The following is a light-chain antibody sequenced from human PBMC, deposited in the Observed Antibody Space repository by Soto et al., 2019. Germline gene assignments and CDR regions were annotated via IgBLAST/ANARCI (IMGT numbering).Light chain of an antibody. CDR2: GTS. CDR3: QQYGSSALT. Sequence: EIVLTQSPGTLSLSPGERATLSCRASQSVSSSYLVWYQQRPGQPPRLLIYGTSNRAAGIPDRFTGTGSGTDFTLTIYRLEPEDSAVYYCQQYGSSALTFGGGTKDEIK. CDR1: QSVSSSY. V-gene: IGKV3-20*01. J-gene: IGKJ4*01.